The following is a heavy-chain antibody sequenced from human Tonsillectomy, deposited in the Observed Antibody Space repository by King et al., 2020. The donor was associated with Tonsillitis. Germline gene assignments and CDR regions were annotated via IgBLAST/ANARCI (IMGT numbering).Heavy chain of an antibody. V-gene: IGHV3-9*01. CDR3: AKEERLLLYYFQLLPSYPDY. D-gene: IGHD3-3*01. CDR2: ISWNSGSI. Sequence: VQLVESGGGLVQPGRSLRLSCAASGFTFDDYAMHWVRQAPGKGLEWVSGISWNSGSIGYADSVKGRFPISRDNAKNSLYLQMNSLRAEDTALYYYAKEERLLLYYFQLLPSYPDYWGQGALVTVSS. CDR1: GFTFDDYA. J-gene: IGHJ4*02.